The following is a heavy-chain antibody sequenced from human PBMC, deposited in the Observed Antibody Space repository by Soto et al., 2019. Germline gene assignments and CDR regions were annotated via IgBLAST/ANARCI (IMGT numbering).Heavy chain of an antibody. Sequence: ASVKVSCKASGYTLTSFYMHWMRQAPGQGLEWMGVIDPSAGSTTYAQKFKGRVRMTRDTFTSTVFMELSSLRSEDTAVYYCARAPRPTGTTLYYFDSWGQRTLVTVSS. V-gene: IGHV1-46*01. CDR3: ARAPRPTGTTLYYFDS. CDR1: GYTLTSFY. CDR2: IDPSAGST. J-gene: IGHJ4*02. D-gene: IGHD1-1*01.